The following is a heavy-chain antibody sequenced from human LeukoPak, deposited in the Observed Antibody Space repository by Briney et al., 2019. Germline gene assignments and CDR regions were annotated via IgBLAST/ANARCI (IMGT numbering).Heavy chain of an antibody. Sequence: PGGSLRLSCGASGFSFSDHAMHWVRQAQDKGLEWVAFIRIDGTTTDYTDSVKGRFTISRDNSKNTLFLQMNSLRPDDTGVYFCAKPSGNCVDYWGQGTLVTVSS. V-gene: IGHV3-30*02. D-gene: IGHD1-26*01. J-gene: IGHJ4*02. CDR3: AKPSGNCVDY. CDR1: GFSFSDHA. CDR2: IRIDGTTT.